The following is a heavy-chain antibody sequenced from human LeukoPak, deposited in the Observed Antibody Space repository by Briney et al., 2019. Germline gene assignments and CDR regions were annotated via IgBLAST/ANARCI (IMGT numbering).Heavy chain of an antibody. CDR1: GFTFSSYG. J-gene: IGHJ6*03. V-gene: IGHV3-30*02. CDR2: IRYDGSNK. CDR3: AKRGAYDSSGYYYHYYYYYMDV. Sequence: GGSLRLSXAASGFTFSSYGMHWVRQAPGKGLEWLAFIRYDGSNKYYADSVKGRFTISRDNSKNTLYLQMNSLRAEDTAVYYCAKRGAYDSSGYYYHYYYYYMDVWGKGTTVTVSS. D-gene: IGHD3-22*01.